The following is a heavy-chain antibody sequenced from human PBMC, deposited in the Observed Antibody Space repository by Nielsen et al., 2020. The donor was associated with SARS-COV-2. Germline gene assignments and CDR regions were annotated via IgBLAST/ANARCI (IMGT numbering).Heavy chain of an antibody. CDR1: GFTFSASG. CDR2: INGGETHV. CDR3: ARQTVSSYQLLRKYYYYIDV. V-gene: IGHV3-48*02. J-gene: IGHJ6*03. Sequence: GESLKISCAASGFTFSASGMNWVHQAPGRGLEWISYINGGETHVYYAASVKGRFTTFRDNAKNALYLQMNSLRDDDTAVYYCARQTVSSYQLLRKYYYYIDVWGKGTTVTVSS. D-gene: IGHD2-2*01.